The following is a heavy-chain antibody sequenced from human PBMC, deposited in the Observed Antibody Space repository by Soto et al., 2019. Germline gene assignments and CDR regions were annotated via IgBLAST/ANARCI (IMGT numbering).Heavy chain of an antibody. CDR3: ARDVGGTVTLEAAFDF. CDR2: IYYNGNT. CDR1: GDSISDYY. V-gene: IGHV4-59*01. D-gene: IGHD4-17*01. J-gene: IGHJ3*01. Sequence: QVQLLASGPGLVKPSETLSLTCIVSGDSISDYYWSWIRQPPGKGLEWIGYIYYNGNTNYNPSLRSRVTMSVDTSKNHFSLRLSSVTAADTALYYCARDVGGTVTLEAAFDFGGQGTMVTVSS.